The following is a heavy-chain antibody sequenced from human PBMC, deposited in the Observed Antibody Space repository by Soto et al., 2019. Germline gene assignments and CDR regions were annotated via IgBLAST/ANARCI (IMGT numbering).Heavy chain of an antibody. D-gene: IGHD6-19*01. Sequence: QVQLVQSGAEVKKPGASVKVSCKASGYTFTSYGISWVRQAPGQGLDWMGWISAYNGNTNYAQKLQGRVTMTTDTATSTAYMELRSLSSDDTAVYYCAREGDSSGWRTVYYYYGMDVWGQGTTVTVSS. CDR3: AREGDSSGWRTVYYYYGMDV. CDR2: ISAYNGNT. J-gene: IGHJ6*02. CDR1: GYTFTSYG. V-gene: IGHV1-18*01.